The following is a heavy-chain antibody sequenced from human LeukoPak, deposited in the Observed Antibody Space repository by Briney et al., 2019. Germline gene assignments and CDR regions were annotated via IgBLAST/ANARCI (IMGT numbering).Heavy chain of an antibody. D-gene: IGHD4-17*01. CDR3: ATANGVCFEY. CDR2: INKDGSDK. Sequence: GGSLRLSCAASGFTFSTYWMTWVRQAPGKGLGWVANINKDGSDKYYADSVKGRFTVSRDNAKNSLYLQMTSLRAEDTAVYYCATANGVCFEYWGLGTLVTVSS. V-gene: IGHV3-7*05. CDR1: GFTFSTYW. J-gene: IGHJ4*02.